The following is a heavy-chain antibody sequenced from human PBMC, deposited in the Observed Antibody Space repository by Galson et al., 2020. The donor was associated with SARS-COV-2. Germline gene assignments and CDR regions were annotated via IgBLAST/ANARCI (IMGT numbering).Heavy chain of an antibody. CDR3: ARETYHQGSYFSDV. J-gene: IGHJ4*02. D-gene: IGHD2-15*01. CDR1: GFTFTNYW. CDR2: IKTDGTQT. V-gene: IGHV3-74*01. Sequence: TGGSLRLSCVASGFTFTNYWMQWVRQAPGQGLVWVSRIKTDGTQTRHADSVKGRFTISRDNARNTLYLLMHSLRAEDTGVYFCARETYHQGSYFSDVWGQGTLVTVSS.